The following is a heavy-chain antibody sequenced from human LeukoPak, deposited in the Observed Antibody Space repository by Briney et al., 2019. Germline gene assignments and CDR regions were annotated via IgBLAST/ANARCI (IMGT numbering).Heavy chain of an antibody. CDR3: VREGAYCSGASCYFDY. CDR1: EFTFSNSW. CDR2: INQDGSEK. D-gene: IGHD2-15*01. J-gene: IGHJ4*02. V-gene: IGHV3-7*01. Sequence: PGGSLRLSCGASEFTFSNSWMSWVRQAPGKGLEWVANINQDGSEKYYVDPVEGRFTISRDNAKNSLYLQMSSLRAEDTAVYYCVREGAYCSGASCYFDYWGQGTLVTVSS.